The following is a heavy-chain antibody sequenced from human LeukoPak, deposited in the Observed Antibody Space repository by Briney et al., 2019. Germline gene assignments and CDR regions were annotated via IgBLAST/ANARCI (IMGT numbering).Heavy chain of an antibody. J-gene: IGHJ6*03. D-gene: IGHD3-3*01. CDR3: ARGGSYYDFWSGYYDYYYYMDV. CDR2: IYDSGST. Sequence: SETLSLTCSVSGGSISSYYWGWLRQPPGKGLEWIGYIYDSGSTSYNPSLQSRVTISIDTSKNQFSLRLTSVTAADTAVYYCARGGSYYDFWSGYYDYYYYMDVWGKGTTVTVSS. V-gene: IGHV4-59*01. CDR1: GGSISSYY.